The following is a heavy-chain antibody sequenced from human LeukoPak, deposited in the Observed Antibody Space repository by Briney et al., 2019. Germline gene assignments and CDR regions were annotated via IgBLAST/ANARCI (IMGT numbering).Heavy chain of an antibody. Sequence: ASVKVSCKASGYTFTSYGISWVRQAPGQGLEWMGWISAYNGNTNYAQKLQGRVTTTTDTSTSTAYMELRSLRSDDTAVYYCARTQQLVGPPDYWGQGTLVTVSS. CDR1: GYTFTSYG. J-gene: IGHJ4*02. CDR3: ARTQQLVGPPDY. D-gene: IGHD6-13*01. V-gene: IGHV1-18*01. CDR2: ISAYNGNT.